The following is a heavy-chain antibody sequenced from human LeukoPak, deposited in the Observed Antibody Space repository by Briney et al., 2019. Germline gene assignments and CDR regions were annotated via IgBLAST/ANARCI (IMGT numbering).Heavy chain of an antibody. Sequence: ASVKVSCKASGYTFTSYAMNWVRQAPGQGLEWMGWINTNTGNPTYAQGFTGRFVFSLDTSVSTAYLQISSLKAEDTAVYYCARDVPIFSRSSGWYNWFDPWGQGTLVTVSS. CDR2: INTNTGNP. CDR1: GYTFTSYA. J-gene: IGHJ5*02. V-gene: IGHV7-4-1*02. CDR3: ARDVPIFSRSSGWYNWFDP. D-gene: IGHD6-19*01.